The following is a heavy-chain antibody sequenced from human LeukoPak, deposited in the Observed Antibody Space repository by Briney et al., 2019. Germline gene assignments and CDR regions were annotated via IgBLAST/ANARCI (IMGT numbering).Heavy chain of an antibody. Sequence: SVKVSCKASGGTFSSYAISWVRQAPGQGLEWMGGIIPIFGTANYAQKFQGRVTITADESTSTAYMELSSLRSEDTAVYYCARTGRRYYDSSGYYYDYWGQGTLVTVSP. D-gene: IGHD3-22*01. CDR2: IIPIFGTA. J-gene: IGHJ4*02. CDR3: ARTGRRYYDSSGYYYDY. V-gene: IGHV1-69*13. CDR1: GGTFSSYA.